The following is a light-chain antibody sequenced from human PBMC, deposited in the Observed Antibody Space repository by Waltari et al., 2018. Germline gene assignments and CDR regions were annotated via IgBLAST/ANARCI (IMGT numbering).Light chain of an antibody. CDR2: GAS. V-gene: IGKV3D-15*01. CDR3: QQYNNWQLT. CDR1: QSVSSN. Sequence: EIVMTQSPATLSVSPGERATPSCRASQSVSSNLAWYQQKPGQAPRLLIYGASTRATGIPARFSGSGSGTEFTLTISSLQSEDFAVYYCQQYNNWQLTFGGGTKVEIK. J-gene: IGKJ4*01.